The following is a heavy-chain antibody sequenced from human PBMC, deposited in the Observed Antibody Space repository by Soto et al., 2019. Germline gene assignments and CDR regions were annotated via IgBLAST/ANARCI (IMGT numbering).Heavy chain of an antibody. CDR3: ARGGPPLDY. CDR1: GYTFTRYG. V-gene: IGHV1-18*01. CDR2: ISGYNGDT. D-gene: IGHD3-10*01. J-gene: IGHJ4*02. Sequence: GASVKVSCKASGYTFTRYGISWVRQAPGQGLEWMGWISGYNGDTKYAQKFQGRVTMTRDTSTSTAYMELSSLRSDDRAVYYCARGGPPLDYWGQGTLVTVSS.